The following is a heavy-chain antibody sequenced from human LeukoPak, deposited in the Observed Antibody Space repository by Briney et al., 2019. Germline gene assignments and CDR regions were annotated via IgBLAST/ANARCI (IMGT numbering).Heavy chain of an antibody. D-gene: IGHD3-10*01. V-gene: IGHV1-69*04. J-gene: IGHJ4*02. Sequence: SVKVSCKASGGTFSSYAISWVRQAPGQGLEWMGRIIPILGIANYAQKFQGRVTITADKSTSTAYMELSSLRSEDTAVYYCARVLFHELRGPIRGVITYYFDYWGQGTLVTVSS. CDR3: ARVLFHELRGPIRGVITYYFDY. CDR1: GGTFSSYA. CDR2: IIPILGIA.